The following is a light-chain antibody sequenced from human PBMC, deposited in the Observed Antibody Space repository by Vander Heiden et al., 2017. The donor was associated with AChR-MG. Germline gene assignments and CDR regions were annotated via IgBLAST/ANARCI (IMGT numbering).Light chain of an antibody. CDR1: SSDVGSYNL. Sequence: QSALTQPASVSGSPGQSITISCTGTSSDVGSYNLVSWYQQHPGKAPKLMIYEVRKGPSGVSNRFSGSKSGNTASLTISGLQAEDEADYYCCSYAGSSTVIFGGGTKLTVL. CDR2: EVR. CDR3: CSYAGSSTVI. J-gene: IGLJ2*01. V-gene: IGLV2-23*02.